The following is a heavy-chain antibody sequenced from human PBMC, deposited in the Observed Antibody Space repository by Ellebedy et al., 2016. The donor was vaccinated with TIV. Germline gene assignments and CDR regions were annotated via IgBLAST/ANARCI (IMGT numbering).Heavy chain of an antibody. CDR2: IKQDGSET. CDR3: AKVFGTVNYMDV. V-gene: IGHV3-7*01. D-gene: IGHD3-3*01. CDR1: GFPFGGYW. Sequence: GESLKISCAGFGFPFGGYWMGWVRQAPGKGLEWVANIKQDGSETHYVDTVRGRFTISRDNAKNSLYLQMNNLGAEDTALYYCAKVFGTVNYMDVWGKGTTVTASS. J-gene: IGHJ6*03.